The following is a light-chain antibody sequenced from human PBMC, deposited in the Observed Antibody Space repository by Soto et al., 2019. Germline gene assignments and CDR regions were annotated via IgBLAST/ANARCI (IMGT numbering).Light chain of an antibody. CDR2: DAS. CDR1: QSVSSY. J-gene: IGKJ2*01. V-gene: IGKV3-11*01. CDR3: QQRTSWPPKYT. Sequence: EIVLTQSPATLSLSPGERATLSCRASQSVSSYLAWYQQKPGQAPRLLIYDASNRATGIPARFSGSGSGTDCTLTISSLEPEDFAVYFCQQRTSWPPKYTFGRGTKLETK.